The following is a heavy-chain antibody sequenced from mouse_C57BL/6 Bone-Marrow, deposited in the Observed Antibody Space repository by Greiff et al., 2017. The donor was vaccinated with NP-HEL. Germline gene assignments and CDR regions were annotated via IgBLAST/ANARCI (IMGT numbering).Heavy chain of an antibody. CDR3: ARVGIYYGYY. CDR1: GYTFTDYY. CDR2: IYPGSGNT. Sequence: VKLMESGAELVRPGASVKLSCKASGYTFTDYYINWVKQRPGQGLEWIARIYPGSGNTYYNEKFKGKATLTAEKSSSTAYMQLSSLTSEDSAVYFCARVGIYYGYYWGQGTLVTVSA. V-gene: IGHV1-76*01. D-gene: IGHD2-2*01. J-gene: IGHJ3*01.